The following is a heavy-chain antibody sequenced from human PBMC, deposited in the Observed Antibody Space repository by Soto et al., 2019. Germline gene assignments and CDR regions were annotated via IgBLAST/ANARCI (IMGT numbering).Heavy chain of an antibody. Sequence: EVQLLESGGGLVQPGGSLRLSCAASGFTFSNNAMAWVRQAPGRGLEWVSAISVRGGSTYYADSVKGRFTVSRDNSKSTLYLQMDSLRAEDTAVYYCGTDFYSSGKHPDGWGQGTLVIVSS. J-gene: IGHJ4*02. D-gene: IGHD3-10*01. V-gene: IGHV3-23*01. CDR1: GFTFSNNA. CDR2: ISVRGGST. CDR3: GTDFYSSGKHPDG.